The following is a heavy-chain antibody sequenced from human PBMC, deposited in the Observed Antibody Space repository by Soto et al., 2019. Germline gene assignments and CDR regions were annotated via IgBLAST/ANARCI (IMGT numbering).Heavy chain of an antibody. CDR3: ARWPVSSSFRGDY. V-gene: IGHV1-69*06. CDR2: IIPIFGTA. CDR1: GGTFSSYA. D-gene: IGHD6-6*01. Sequence: QVQLVQSGAEVKKPGSSVKVSCKASGGTFSSYAISWVRQAPGQGLEWMGGIIPIFGTANYAQKFQGRVTMTTDTSTSTAYMELRSLRSDDTAVYYCARWPVSSSFRGDYWGQGTLVTVSS. J-gene: IGHJ4*02.